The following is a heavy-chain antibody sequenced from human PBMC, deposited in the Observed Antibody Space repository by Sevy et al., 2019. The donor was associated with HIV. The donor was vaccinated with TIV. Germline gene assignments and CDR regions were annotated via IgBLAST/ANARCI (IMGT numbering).Heavy chain of an antibody. CDR2: ISSGGTTM. CDR3: ARVRYNYGSYYFDY. J-gene: IGHJ4*02. D-gene: IGHD1-1*01. V-gene: IGHV3-11*04. CDR1: RFTFSDYY. Sequence: GGSLRLSCAASRFTFSDYYMSWIRQAPGKGLEWVSYISSGGTTMYYADSLKGRFTISRDNAKKSLYLQMTSLRAEDTAVYYCARVRYNYGSYYFDYWGQGTLVTVSS.